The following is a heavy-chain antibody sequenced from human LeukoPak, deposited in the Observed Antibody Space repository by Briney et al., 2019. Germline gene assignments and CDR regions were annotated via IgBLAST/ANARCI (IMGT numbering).Heavy chain of an antibody. D-gene: IGHD1-26*01. CDR1: GFTFSDYA. J-gene: IGHJ4*02. Sequence: GGSLRLSCAASGFTFSDYAMTWVRQAPGKGLEWVATISGSGVMTYYADSVKGRFTVSGDNSKNTLYLQMSSLAAADTAVYYCAKDRSIGTYYTFDHWGQGTLVTVSA. CDR2: ISGSGVMT. V-gene: IGHV3-23*01. CDR3: AKDRSIGTYYTFDH.